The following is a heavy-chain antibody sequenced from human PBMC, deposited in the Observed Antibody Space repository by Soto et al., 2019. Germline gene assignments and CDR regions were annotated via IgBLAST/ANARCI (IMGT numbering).Heavy chain of an antibody. D-gene: IGHD3-10*01. J-gene: IGHJ5*02. Sequence: GASVKVSCKASGYTFSSYGITWVRQAPGQGLEWMGWINGYDGNTKYAQKFQGRVSMTTDTSTSTAYMELSSLRSEDTAVYYCAGGGITMVRGVHTPYNWFDPWGQGTLVTVSS. CDR1: GYTFSSYG. V-gene: IGHV1-18*01. CDR3: AGGGITMVRGVHTPYNWFDP. CDR2: INGYDGNT.